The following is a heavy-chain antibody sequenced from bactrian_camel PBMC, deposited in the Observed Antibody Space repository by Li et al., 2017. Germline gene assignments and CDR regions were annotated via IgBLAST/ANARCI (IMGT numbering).Heavy chain of an antibody. J-gene: IGHJ4*01. CDR2: INSDGSNT. V-gene: IGHV3-2*01. CDR1: GFTFSSTY. D-gene: IGHD1*01. Sequence: QVQLVESGGGLVRPGGSLRLSCAASGFTFSSTYMRWVRQAPGKTLEWVSSINSDGSNTYYADSVKGRFTISRDNAKNTVYLQMDSLKSEDTALYYCATSGMDWVLGFAHWGQGTQVTVS. CDR3: ATSGMDWVLGFAH.